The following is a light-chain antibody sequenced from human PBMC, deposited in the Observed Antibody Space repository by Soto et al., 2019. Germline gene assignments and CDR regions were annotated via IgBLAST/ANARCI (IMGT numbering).Light chain of an antibody. CDR3: SSYTSTWV. CDR1: SSDIGGYKY. CDR2: DVN. V-gene: IGLV2-14*01. Sequence: LTQPASVSGSPGQSITISCTGASSDIGGYKYVSWYQQYPGEAPKLILYDVNSRPSGVSNRFSGSKSGNTASLTISGLQAVDEADYYCSSYTSTWVFGTGTKLTVL. J-gene: IGLJ1*01.